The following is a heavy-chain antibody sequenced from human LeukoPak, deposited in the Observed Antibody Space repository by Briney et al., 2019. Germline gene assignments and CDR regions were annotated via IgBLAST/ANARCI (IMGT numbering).Heavy chain of an antibody. CDR2: MNPNSGNT. Sequence: ASVKVSCKASGYTFTSYDINWVRQASGQGLEWMGWMNPNSGNTGYAQKFQGRVTITRNTSISTAYMELSSLRSEDTAVYYCARNGPISSWYGGGYWGQGTLVTVSS. CDR3: ARNGPISSWYGGGY. D-gene: IGHD6-13*01. J-gene: IGHJ4*02. V-gene: IGHV1-8*03. CDR1: GYTFTSYD.